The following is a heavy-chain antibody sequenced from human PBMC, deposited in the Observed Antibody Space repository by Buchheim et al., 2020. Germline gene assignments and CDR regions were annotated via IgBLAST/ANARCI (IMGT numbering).Heavy chain of an antibody. CDR1: GFTFSTYS. V-gene: IGHV3-48*04. D-gene: IGHD2-2*02. CDR2: ITGTSSII. CDR3: ARGDSSTSCYSD. J-gene: IGHJ4*02. Sequence: EVQLVESGGGLLQPGGSLRLSCAASGFTFSTYSMNWVRQAPGKGLEWISYITGTSSIIYYADSVKGRFTISRDNAKNSLYLQMNSLRAEDTAVYYCARGDSSTSCYSDWGQGTL.